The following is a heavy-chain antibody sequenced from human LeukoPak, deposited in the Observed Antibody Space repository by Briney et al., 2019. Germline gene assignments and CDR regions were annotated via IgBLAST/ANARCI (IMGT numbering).Heavy chain of an antibody. CDR2: IKKDGSEK. CDR1: GFTFSYYS. V-gene: IGHV3-7*01. CDR3: AGALSGITGYTYGRGIDY. J-gene: IGHJ4*02. D-gene: IGHD5-18*01. Sequence: GGSLRLSCAASGFTFSYYSMNWVRQAPRKGLEWVANIKKDGSEKYYVDSVKGRFTISRDNAKTSLYLQMNSLRAEDTAVYFCAGALSGITGYTYGRGIDYWGQGTLVTVSS.